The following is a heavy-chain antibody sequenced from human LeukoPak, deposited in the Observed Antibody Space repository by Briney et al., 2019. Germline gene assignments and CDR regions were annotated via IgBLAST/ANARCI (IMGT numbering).Heavy chain of an antibody. CDR3: AKDGYYGSGSYAYYFDY. CDR1: GFTFDDYA. J-gene: IGHJ4*02. D-gene: IGHD3-10*01. CDR2: ISWNSGSI. V-gene: IGHV3-9*01. Sequence: GGSLRLSCAASGFTFDDYAMHWVRHAPGKGLEWVSGISWNSGSIGYADSVKGRFTISRDNAKNSLYLQMNSLRAEDTALYYCAKDGYYGSGSYAYYFDYWGQGTLVTVSS.